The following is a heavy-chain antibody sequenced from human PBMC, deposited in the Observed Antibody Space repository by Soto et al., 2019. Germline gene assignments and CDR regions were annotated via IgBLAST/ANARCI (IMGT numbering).Heavy chain of an antibody. Sequence: VASVKVSCKISGYTFSAYYMHWVRQAPGQGLEWMGWINPKSGGTLYAQKFQGRVTMTRDTSISTAYMELSRLRSDDTAVYYCARGGTFAYDTSGYSVYWGQGTLVTVSS. CDR2: INPKSGGT. J-gene: IGHJ4*02. V-gene: IGHV1-2*02. CDR1: GYTFSAYY. CDR3: ARGGTFAYDTSGYSVY. D-gene: IGHD3-22*01.